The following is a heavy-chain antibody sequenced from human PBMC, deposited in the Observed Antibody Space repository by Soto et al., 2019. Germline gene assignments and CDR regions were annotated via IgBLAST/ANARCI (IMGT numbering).Heavy chain of an antibody. V-gene: IGHV1-69*06. D-gene: IGHD3-10*01. CDR1: GGTFSSYA. Sequence: SVKVSCKASGGTFSSYAISWVRPAPGQGLEWMGGIIPIFGTANYAQKFQGRVTITADKSTSTAYMELSSLRSEDTAVYYCAREGRVRGVIAGMDVWGQGTTVTVSS. CDR2: IIPIFGTA. J-gene: IGHJ6*02. CDR3: AREGRVRGVIAGMDV.